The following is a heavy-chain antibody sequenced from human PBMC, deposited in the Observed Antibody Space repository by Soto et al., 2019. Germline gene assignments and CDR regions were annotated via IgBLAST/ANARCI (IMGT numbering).Heavy chain of an antibody. D-gene: IGHD3-10*01. CDR3: ARDCFGYGSGRAPCEGYYYYGMDV. J-gene: IGHJ6*02. CDR2: IWYDGSNK. CDR1: GFTFSSYG. V-gene: IGHV3-33*01. Sequence: GGSLRLSCAASGFTFSSYGMHWVRQAPGTGLEWVAVIWYDGSNKYYADSVKGRFTISRDNSKNTLYLQMNSLRAEDTAVYYCARDCFGYGSGRAPCEGYYYYGMDVWGQGTTVTVSS.